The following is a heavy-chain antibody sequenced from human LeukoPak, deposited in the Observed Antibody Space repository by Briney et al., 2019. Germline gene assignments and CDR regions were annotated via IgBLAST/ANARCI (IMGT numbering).Heavy chain of an antibody. V-gene: IGHV1-2*02. D-gene: IGHD3-3*01. CDR2: INPNSGGT. CDR1: GYTFTDYY. J-gene: IGHJ4*02. CDR3: ARSTATQYDFWSGYSYFDY. Sequence: ASVKVSCKASGYTFTDYYMHWVRQAPGQGLEWVGWINPNSGGTYYAQKFQGRVTVTRDTSISTAYMELSRLRSDDTAVYYCARSTATQYDFWSGYSYFDYWGQGTLVTVSS.